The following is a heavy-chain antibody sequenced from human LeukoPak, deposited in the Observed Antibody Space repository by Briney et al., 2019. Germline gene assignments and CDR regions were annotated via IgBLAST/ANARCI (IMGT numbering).Heavy chain of an antibody. Sequence: SETLSLTCAVYGGSFSGHYWSWIRQPPGKGLEWIGEINHSGSTNYNPSLKSRVTISVDTSKNQFSLKLSSVTAADTAVYYCARGITGTTSWGQGTMVTVSS. CDR3: ARGITGTTS. V-gene: IGHV4-34*01. CDR1: GGSFSGHY. J-gene: IGHJ3*01. D-gene: IGHD1-7*01. CDR2: INHSGST.